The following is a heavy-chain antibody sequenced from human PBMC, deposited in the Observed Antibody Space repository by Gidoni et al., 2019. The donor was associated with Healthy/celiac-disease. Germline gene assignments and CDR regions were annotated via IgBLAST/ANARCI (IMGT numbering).Heavy chain of an antibody. D-gene: IGHD1-26*01. CDR3: AKGVRSYPFDY. CDR1: GFTFSSYA. V-gene: IGHV3-23*01. Sequence: EVQLLESGGGLVQPGGYLRLSCAASGFTFSSYARSWVRQAPGKGLGWVSAISGSGGSTYYADSVKGRFTISRDNSKNTLYLQMNSLRAEDTAVYYCAKGVRSYPFDYWGQGTLVTVSS. J-gene: IGHJ4*02. CDR2: ISGSGGST.